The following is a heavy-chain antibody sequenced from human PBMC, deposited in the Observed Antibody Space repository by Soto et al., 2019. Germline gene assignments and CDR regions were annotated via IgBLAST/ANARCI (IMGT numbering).Heavy chain of an antibody. D-gene: IGHD3-3*01. V-gene: IGHV1-69*08. CDR2: IIPIPDIT. Sequence: QVQLVQSGAEVRKPGSSVKVSCKAPGGTFSTYIISWVRQAPGQGLEWMGRIIPIPDITNYAQKFQGRVTVTADRSTSTAYTQLTRLKSEDRAVYYCARDRITTLGDAFELWGQRTMVTVSS. CDR1: GGTFSTYI. CDR3: ARDRITTLGDAFEL. J-gene: IGHJ3*01.